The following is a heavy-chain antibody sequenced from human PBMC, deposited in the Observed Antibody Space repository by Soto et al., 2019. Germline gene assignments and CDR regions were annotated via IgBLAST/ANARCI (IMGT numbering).Heavy chain of an antibody. Sequence: ASVKVSCKASGYAFTGYYMHWVRQAPGQGLEWMGWINPNSGGTNYAQKFQGRVTMTRDTSISTAYMELSRLRSDDTAVYYCAREGVVDIVATIRGFDYWGQGALVTVS. CDR3: AREGVVDIVATIRGFDY. V-gene: IGHV1-2*02. CDR1: GYAFTGYY. D-gene: IGHD5-12*01. CDR2: INPNSGGT. J-gene: IGHJ4*02.